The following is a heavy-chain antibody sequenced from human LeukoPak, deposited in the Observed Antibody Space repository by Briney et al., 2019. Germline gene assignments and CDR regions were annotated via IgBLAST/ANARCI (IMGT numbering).Heavy chain of an antibody. CDR3: ARAQPYCYDSSGYIDY. Sequence: SQTLSLTCTVSGGSISSGGYYWSWIRQHPGKGLEWIGYIYYSGSTYYNPSLKSRVTISVDTSKNQFSLKLSSVTAADTAVYYCARAQPYCYDSSGYIDYWGQGTLVTVSS. J-gene: IGHJ4*02. CDR1: GGSISSGGYY. V-gene: IGHV4-31*03. CDR2: IYYSGST. D-gene: IGHD3-22*01.